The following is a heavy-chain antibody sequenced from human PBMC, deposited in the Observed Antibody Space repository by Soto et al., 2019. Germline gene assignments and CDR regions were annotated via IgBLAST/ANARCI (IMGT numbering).Heavy chain of an antibody. CDR2: FDPEDGET. CDR1: GYTLTELS. V-gene: IGHV1-24*01. J-gene: IGHJ4*02. D-gene: IGHD3-10*01. Sequence: GASVKVSCKVSGYTLTELSMHWVRQAPGKGLEWMGGFDPEDGETIYAQKFQGRVTMTEDTSTDTAYMELSSLRSEDTAVYYCATDVAVVRGVNFDYWGQGTLVSVSS. CDR3: ATDVAVVRGVNFDY.